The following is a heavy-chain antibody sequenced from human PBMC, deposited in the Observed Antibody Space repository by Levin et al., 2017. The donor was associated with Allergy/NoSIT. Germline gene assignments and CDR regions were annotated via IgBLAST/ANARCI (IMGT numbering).Heavy chain of an antibody. CDR1: GGSISSSNW. CDR2: IYHSGST. D-gene: IGHD3-10*01. V-gene: IGHV4-4*02. CDR3: ARDRKGSGIGEFDY. J-gene: IGHJ4*02. Sequence: PSETLSLTCAVSGGSISSSNWWSWVRQPPGKGLEWIGEIYHSGSTNYNPSLKSRVTISVDKSKNQFSLKLSSVTAADTAVYYCARDRKGSGIGEFDYWGQGTLVTVSS.